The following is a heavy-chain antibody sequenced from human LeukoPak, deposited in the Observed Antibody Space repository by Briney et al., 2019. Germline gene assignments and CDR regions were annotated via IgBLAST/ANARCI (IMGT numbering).Heavy chain of an antibody. J-gene: IGHJ6*03. D-gene: IGHD4-17*01. Sequence: GASVKVSCKASGYTFTSYGISRVRQAPGQGLEWMGWISAYNGNTNYAQKLQGRVTMTTDTSTSTAYMELRSLRSDDTAVYYCARGTVTTGGYYYYYMDVWGKGTTVTVSS. CDR2: ISAYNGNT. V-gene: IGHV1-18*01. CDR3: ARGTVTTGGYYYYYMDV. CDR1: GYTFTSYG.